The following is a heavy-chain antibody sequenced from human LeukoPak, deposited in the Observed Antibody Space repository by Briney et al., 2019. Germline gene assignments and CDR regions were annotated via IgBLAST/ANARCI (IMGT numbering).Heavy chain of an antibody. CDR3: AKHLDGYNYYDY. CDR2: INAGNGNT. Sequence: SSVKVSCKASGYTFTSYAMHWVRQAPGQRREWMGWINAGNGNTKYSQKFQGTVTITRDTSASTAYMELSSLRSEDTAVYYCAKHLDGYNYYDYWGQGTLVTVSS. D-gene: IGHD5-24*01. CDR1: GYTFTSYA. J-gene: IGHJ4*02. V-gene: IGHV1-3*01.